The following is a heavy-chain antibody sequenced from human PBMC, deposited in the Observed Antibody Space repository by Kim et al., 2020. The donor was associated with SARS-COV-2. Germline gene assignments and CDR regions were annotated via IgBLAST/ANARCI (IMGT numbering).Heavy chain of an antibody. CDR3: ARRSSGSYGLDY. Sequence: DYAVSGKSRIVIDPDTSKNQFSLQLNSVTPEDTAVYYCARRSSGSYGLDYWGQGTLVTVSS. J-gene: IGHJ4*02. D-gene: IGHD3-10*01. V-gene: IGHV6-1*01.